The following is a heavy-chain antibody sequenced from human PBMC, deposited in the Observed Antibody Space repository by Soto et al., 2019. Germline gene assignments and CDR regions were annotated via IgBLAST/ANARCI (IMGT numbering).Heavy chain of an antibody. CDR3: SKGGNGPPDAFDI. V-gene: IGHV3-30*18. J-gene: IGHJ3*02. D-gene: IGHD1-1*01. Sequence: QVQLVESGGGVVQPGRSLRLSCAASGFTFSSYGMHWVRQAPGKGLEWVAVISYDGSNKYYADSVKGRFTISRDNSKNSLYLKMNSLSAKDTAVYYCSKGGNGPPDAFDIWGQGTMVTVSS. CDR2: ISYDGSNK. CDR1: GFTFSSYG.